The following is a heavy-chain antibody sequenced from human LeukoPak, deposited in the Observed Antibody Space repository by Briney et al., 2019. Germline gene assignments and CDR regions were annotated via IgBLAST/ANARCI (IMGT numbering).Heavy chain of an antibody. Sequence: GASVKVSCKSSEGTFTSHVITWVRQAPGQGLEWMGSIIPIFGMIHYAQKFQGRVTISADKSTTTVYMELNSLISEDTAVYYCARDPQSVVMMKNAFDPWGQGTMVIVSS. J-gene: IGHJ3*01. CDR1: EGTFTSHV. V-gene: IGHV1-69*10. CDR3: ARDPQSVVMMKNAFDP. CDR2: IIPIFGMI. D-gene: IGHD3-22*01.